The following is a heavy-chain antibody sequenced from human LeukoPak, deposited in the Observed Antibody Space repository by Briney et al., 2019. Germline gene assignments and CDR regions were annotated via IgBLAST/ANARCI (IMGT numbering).Heavy chain of an antibody. J-gene: IGHJ4*02. D-gene: IGHD6-13*01. CDR3: AKFEGSSWGFDY. V-gene: IGHV3-23*01. CDR2: ISGSGDST. Sequence: PGGSLRLSCAASGFTFSSYAMNWVRQAPGKGLEWVSVISGSGDSTYYADSVKGRLTISRDNSKNTLYLQMNSLRAEDTAVYYCAKFEGSSWGFDYWGQGTLVTVSA. CDR1: GFTFSSYA.